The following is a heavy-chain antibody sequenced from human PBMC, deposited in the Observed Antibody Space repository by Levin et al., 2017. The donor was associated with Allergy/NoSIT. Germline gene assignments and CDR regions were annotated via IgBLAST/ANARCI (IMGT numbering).Heavy chain of an antibody. CDR2: IYWDDDK. V-gene: IGHV2-5*02. Sequence: SGPTLVKPTQTLTLTCTFSGFSLSTSAVGVGWIRQPPGKALEWLALIYWDDDKRYSPSLKTRLSITKDISRNQVVLTLTDMDPVDTATYYCAQRYGLDSFDYWGPGIMVTVSS. D-gene: IGHD4-17*01. CDR3: AQRYGLDSFDY. CDR1: GFSLSTSAVG. J-gene: IGHJ4*02.